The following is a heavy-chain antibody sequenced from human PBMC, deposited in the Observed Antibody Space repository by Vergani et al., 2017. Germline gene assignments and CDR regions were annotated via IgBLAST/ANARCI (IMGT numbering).Heavy chain of an antibody. CDR3: ARDRGGYSGYDLDY. CDR1: GFTFSSYA. Sequence: EVQLLESGGGLVQPGGSLRLSCAASGFTFSSYAMSWVRQAPGKGLEWVSVIYSGGSTYYADSVKGRFTISRDNSKNTLYLQMNSLRAEDTAVYYCARDRGGYSGYDLDYWGQGTLVTVSS. J-gene: IGHJ4*02. CDR2: IYSGGST. D-gene: IGHD5-12*01. V-gene: IGHV3-66*02.